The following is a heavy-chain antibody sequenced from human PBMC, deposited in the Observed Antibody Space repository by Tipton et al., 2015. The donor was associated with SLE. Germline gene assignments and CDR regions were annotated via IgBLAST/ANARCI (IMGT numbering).Heavy chain of an antibody. CDR1: GYSISSGYY. CDR2: IHHSGST. V-gene: IGHV4-38-2*01. Sequence: LRLSCAVSGYSISSGYYWGWIRQSPGKGLEWIGTIHHSGSTAYNPSLKSRVTISVDTSKNQFSVKLKSVTAADTAVYYCARGRGYPDYWGQGTLVTVSS. CDR3: ARGRGYPDY. J-gene: IGHJ4*02. D-gene: IGHD1-26*01.